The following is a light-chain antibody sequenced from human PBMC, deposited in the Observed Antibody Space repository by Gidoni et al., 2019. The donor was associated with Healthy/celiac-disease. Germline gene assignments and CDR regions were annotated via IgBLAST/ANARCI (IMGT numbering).Light chain of an antibody. V-gene: IGKV3-11*01. CDR2: DAS. CDR3: QQRSNWPLT. J-gene: IGKJ4*01. Sequence: ECLFPQSSATLSLSPGEPATLSCRTSQSVSSYFAWYQQKPGQAPRLLIYDASKRAPGIPARFSGSGSGTDFTLTISSLEPEDVAVYYCQQRSNWPLTFGGGTKVEIK. CDR1: QSVSSY.